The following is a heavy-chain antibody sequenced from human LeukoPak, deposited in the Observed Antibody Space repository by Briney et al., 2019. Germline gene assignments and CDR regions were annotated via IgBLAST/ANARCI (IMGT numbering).Heavy chain of an antibody. V-gene: IGHV3-11*04. Sequence: PGGSLRLSCAASGFTFSDYYMSWIRQAPGKGLEWVSYISSSGSTIYYADSVKGRFTISRDNAKNSLYLQMNSLRAEDTAVYYCAISRYDFWSGYIAGWFDPWGQGTLVTVSS. CDR1: GFTFSDYY. CDR3: AISRYDFWSGYIAGWFDP. J-gene: IGHJ5*02. CDR2: ISSSGSTI. D-gene: IGHD3-3*01.